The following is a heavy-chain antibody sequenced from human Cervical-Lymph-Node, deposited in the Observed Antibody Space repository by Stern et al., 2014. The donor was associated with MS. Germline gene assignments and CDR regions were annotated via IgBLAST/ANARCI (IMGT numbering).Heavy chain of an antibody. CDR2: VIPIFGKA. V-gene: IGHV1-69*01. Sequence: VKLEQSGAEVKKPRSSVKVSCKVSGGTFSSYAISGVRQAHGQGLEWMGGVIPIFGKANYAQKFQGSDTITADGSTRSAEMEPTSLRSEATAVYYCARNHLQRDPYYFDYWGQGTLVTVSS. CDR1: GGTFSSYA. J-gene: IGHJ4*02. CDR3: ARNHLQRDPYYFDY. D-gene: IGHD1-14*01.